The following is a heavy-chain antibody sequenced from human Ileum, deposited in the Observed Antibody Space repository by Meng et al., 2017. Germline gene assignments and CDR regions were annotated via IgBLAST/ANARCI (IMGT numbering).Heavy chain of an antibody. CDR1: GASISSHY. D-gene: IGHD3-22*01. CDR3: ARLLDSSDWGWFDP. CDR2: IYYRGGA. V-gene: IGHV4-59*08. J-gene: IGHJ5*02. Sequence: QVQLQESGPGLVKPSETLALTCSVSGASISSHYWTWIRQPPGKGLEYIVYIYYRGGASYNPSLRSRVTMSVATSKNQFSLNLSSVTAADTAVYYCARLLDSSDWGWFDPWGQGTLVTVSS.